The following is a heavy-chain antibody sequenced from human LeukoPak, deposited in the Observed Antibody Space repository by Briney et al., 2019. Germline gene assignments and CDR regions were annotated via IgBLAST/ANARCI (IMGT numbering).Heavy chain of an antibody. CDR1: GASISSYY. D-gene: IGHD3-10*01. J-gene: IGHJ4*02. CDR3: ARALGADYYGSGSYYNPGALGRKPPYYFDY. CDR2: IYYSGST. Sequence: ASETLSLTCTVAGASISSYYWSWTRQPPGKGREWLGYIYYSGSTNYNPSLKSRVTISVDTSKNQFSLKLSSVTAADTAVYYCARALGADYYGSGSYYNPGALGRKPPYYFDYWGQGTLVTVSS. V-gene: IGHV4-59*08.